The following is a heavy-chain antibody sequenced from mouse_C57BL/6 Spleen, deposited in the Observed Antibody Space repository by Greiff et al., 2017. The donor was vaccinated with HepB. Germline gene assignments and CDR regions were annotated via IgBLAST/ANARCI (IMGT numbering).Heavy chain of an antibody. J-gene: IGHJ3*01. Sequence: EVQVVESGGGLVKPGGSLKLSCAASGFTFSSYAMSWVRQTPEKRLEWVATISDGGSYTYYPDNVKGRFTISRDNAKNNLYLQMSHLKSEDTAMYYCARDRASYYYGSSYVVLAYWGQGTLVTVSA. V-gene: IGHV5-4*01. D-gene: IGHD1-1*01. CDR3: ARDRASYYYGSSYVVLAY. CDR2: ISDGGSYT. CDR1: GFTFSSYA.